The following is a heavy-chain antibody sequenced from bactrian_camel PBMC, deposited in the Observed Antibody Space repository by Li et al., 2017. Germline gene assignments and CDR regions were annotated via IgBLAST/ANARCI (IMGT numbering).Heavy chain of an antibody. CDR3: AAARVPWYAYLSSNEYTY. CDR1: ESTYRSIC. CDR2: VDSNGVT. J-gene: IGHJ4*01. Sequence: QVQLVESGGGSVQAGGSLTLSCTASESTYRSICMAWFRQVPGSQRETVATVDSNGVTKVAGSVKGRFTLSKDNAKRTMYLQMNNVKPEDTAMYYCAAARVPWYAYLSSNEYTYWGQGTQVTV. V-gene: IGHV3S53*01. D-gene: IGHD1*01.